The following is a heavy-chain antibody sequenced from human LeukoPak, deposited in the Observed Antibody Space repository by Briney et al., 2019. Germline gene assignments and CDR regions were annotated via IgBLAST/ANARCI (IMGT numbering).Heavy chain of an antibody. CDR3: ARDKKGRYFDL. CDR1: GGSISSYY. J-gene: IGHJ2*01. Sequence: SETLSLTCTVSGGSISSYYWSWIRQPPGKGLEWIGYIYYSGSTNYNPSLKSRVTISVDTSKNQFSLKLSSVTAADTAVYYCARDKKGRYFDLWGRGTLVTVSS. CDR2: IYYSGST. V-gene: IGHV4-59*01.